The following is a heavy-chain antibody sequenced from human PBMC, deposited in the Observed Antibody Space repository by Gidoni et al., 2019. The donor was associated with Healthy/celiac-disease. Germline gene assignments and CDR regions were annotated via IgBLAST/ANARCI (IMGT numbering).Heavy chain of an antibody. J-gene: IGHJ6*02. CDR1: GFTFSSHA. V-gene: IGHV3-23*01. CDR3: AKLGYCSSTSCPYYYYYGMDV. D-gene: IGHD2-2*01. Sequence: EVQLLESGGGLVQPGGSLRLSCAASGFTFSSHAMSWVRQAPGTGLEWVSAISGSGCSTYYADSVKGRFTISRDNSKNTLYLQMNSLRAEDTAVYYCAKLGYCSSTSCPYYYYYGMDVWGQGTTVTVSS. CDR2: ISGSGCST.